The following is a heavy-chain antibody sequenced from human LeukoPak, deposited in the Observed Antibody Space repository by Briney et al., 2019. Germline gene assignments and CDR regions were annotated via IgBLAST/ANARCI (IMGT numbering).Heavy chain of an antibody. J-gene: IGHJ6*04. CDR3: ARVLVSYAMDV. CDR2: TDYRSKWYH. D-gene: IGHD2-8*02. V-gene: IGHV6-1*01. Sequence: SQTLSLTCAIYGDSVSSGSAAWNWIRQSPSRGLEWLGRTDYRSKWYHDYALFLQSRIIISPDTSNNQIPLQLSSVTPEDTAVYYCARVLVSYAMDVWGIGTTVTVSS. CDR1: GDSVSSGSAA.